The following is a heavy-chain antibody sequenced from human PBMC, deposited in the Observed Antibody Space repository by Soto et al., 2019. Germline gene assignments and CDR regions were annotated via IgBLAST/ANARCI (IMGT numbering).Heavy chain of an antibody. J-gene: IGHJ4*02. CDR1: GYTFTTND. Sequence: ASVKVSCKASGYTFTTNDINWVRQASGQGLEWMGWMKPKTGDSGSAQEFQGRITMTRDTATSTAYMELSSLRSEDTAVYYCARGGPAAGFDLWGQGTLLTVSS. CDR3: ARGGPAAGFDL. V-gene: IGHV1-8*01. D-gene: IGHD6-13*01. CDR2: MKPKTGDS.